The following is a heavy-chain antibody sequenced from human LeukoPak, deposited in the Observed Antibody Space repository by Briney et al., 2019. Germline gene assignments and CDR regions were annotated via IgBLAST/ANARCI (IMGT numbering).Heavy chain of an antibody. CDR3: ARANDDILTGYLYYFDY. J-gene: IGHJ4*02. V-gene: IGHV1-69*13. CDR2: IIPIFGTA. Sequence: SVKVSCKASGGTFSSYAISWVRQAPGQGLEWMGGIIPIFGTANYAQKFQGRVTITADESTSTAYMELSSLRSEDTAVYYCARANDDILTGYLYYFDYWGQGTLVTVSS. D-gene: IGHD3-9*01. CDR1: GGTFSSYA.